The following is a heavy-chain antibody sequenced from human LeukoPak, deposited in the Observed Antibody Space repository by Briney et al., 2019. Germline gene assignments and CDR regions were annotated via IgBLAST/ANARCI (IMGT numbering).Heavy chain of an antibody. CDR1: GGSISDNY. D-gene: IGHD3-22*01. J-gene: IGHJ4*02. CDR3: ARHYDSSAYWYYFSY. Sequence: SETLSLTCTVSGGSISDNYWSWIRQPPGKGLEWIGYIFYSGSTNYNPSLKSRVTISVDTSKNQFSLKLTSVTAADTAVYYCARHYDSSAYWYYFSYWGQGTLVTVSS. CDR2: IFYSGST. V-gene: IGHV4-59*08.